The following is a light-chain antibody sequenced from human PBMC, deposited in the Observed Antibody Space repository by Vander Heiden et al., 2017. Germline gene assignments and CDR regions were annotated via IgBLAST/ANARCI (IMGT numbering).Light chain of an antibody. CDR1: SFNIGAGYG. CDR2: GNN. CDR3: QSSDSRFRGAV. V-gene: IGLV1-40*01. Sequence: QSVLTQPPSVSGAPGQRVTISCTGSSFNIGAGYGVFWYQHLPGRAPQLLIYGNNDRPSGVPDRFSGSKSGTSASLAITGLRSEDEADYYCQSSDSRFRGAVFGGGTKLTVL. J-gene: IGLJ2*01.